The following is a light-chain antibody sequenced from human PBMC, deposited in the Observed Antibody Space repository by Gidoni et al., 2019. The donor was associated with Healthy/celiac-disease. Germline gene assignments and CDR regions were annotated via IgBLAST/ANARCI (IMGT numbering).Light chain of an antibody. J-gene: IGKJ2*01. Sequence: EIVMTISPSTLSVSPWERATLTCRASQSVSSNLAWYQQKPGQAPRLLIYGASTRATGIPARFSGSGSGTDFTLTISSLQSEDFAVYYCQQYNNWPRTFGQXTKLEIK. CDR1: QSVSSN. V-gene: IGKV3-15*01. CDR2: GAS. CDR3: QQYNNWPRT.